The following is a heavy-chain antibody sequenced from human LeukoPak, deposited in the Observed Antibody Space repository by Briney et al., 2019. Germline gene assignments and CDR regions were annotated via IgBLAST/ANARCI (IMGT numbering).Heavy chain of an antibody. Sequence: SETLSLTCTVSGYSISSGYYWGWIRQPPGRGLEWIGSISHSGNTYYNPSLKSRVTISLDTSKNQFSLKLSYVNVADTAVYYCGSHGRGTGGFDIWGQGTMVTVSS. CDR3: GSHGRGTGGFDI. D-gene: IGHD2-15*01. J-gene: IGHJ3*02. CDR2: ISHSGNT. CDR1: GYSISSGYY. V-gene: IGHV4-38-2*02.